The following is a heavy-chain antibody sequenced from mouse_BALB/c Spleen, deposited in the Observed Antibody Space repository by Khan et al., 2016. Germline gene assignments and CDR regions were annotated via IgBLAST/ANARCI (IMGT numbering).Heavy chain of an antibody. D-gene: IGHD1-1*01. CDR2: IKTETGEP. CDR1: GFTFTDYS. CDR3: ARRVRWYFDV. V-gene: IGHV9-2-1*01. J-gene: IGHJ1*01. Sequence: QIQLVQSGPELKKPGETVKISCKASGFTFTDYSLHWVKQAPGKGLKWMGWIKTETGEPTYADDFKGRFAFSLETSASTAYLQINNLKSEDMAIYFFARRVRWYFDVWGAGTSVTVSS.